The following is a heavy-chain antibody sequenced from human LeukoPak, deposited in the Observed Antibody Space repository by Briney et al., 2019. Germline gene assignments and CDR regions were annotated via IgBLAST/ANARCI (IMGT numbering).Heavy chain of an antibody. CDR1: GYSFTSYW. D-gene: IGHD6-19*01. J-gene: IGHJ4*02. CDR3: ARQRQQWLVPYFDY. CDR2: IYPGDSDT. V-gene: IGHV5-51*01. Sequence: GESLKISCKGSGYSFTSYWIGWVRQMSGKGLEWMGIIYPGDSDTRYSPSFQGQVTISADKSISTAYLQWSSLKASDTAMYYRARQRQQWLVPYFDYWGQGTLVTVSS.